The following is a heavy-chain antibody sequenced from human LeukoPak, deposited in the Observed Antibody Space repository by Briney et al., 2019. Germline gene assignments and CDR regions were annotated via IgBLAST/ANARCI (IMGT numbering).Heavy chain of an antibody. CDR2: IYYSGST. Sequence: SETLSLTCTVSGGSISSYYWSWIRQPPGKGLEWIGYIYYSGSTNYNPSLKSRVTISVDTSKNQFSLKLSSVTAADTAVYYCARYYDSSGYYWGHFDYWGQGTLVTVSS. J-gene: IGHJ4*02. CDR1: GGSISSYY. V-gene: IGHV4-59*01. D-gene: IGHD3-22*01. CDR3: ARYYDSSGYYWGHFDY.